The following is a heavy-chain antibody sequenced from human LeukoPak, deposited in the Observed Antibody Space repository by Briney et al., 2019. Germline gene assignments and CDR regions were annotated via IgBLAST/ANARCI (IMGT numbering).Heavy chain of an antibody. CDR3: ARGGIAAAALVHLDY. J-gene: IGHJ4*02. V-gene: IGHV4-59*01. D-gene: IGHD6-13*01. CDR1: GGSISIYY. Sequence: SETLSLTCTVSGGSISIYYGSWVRQPPGKGLWWRWYIYYSGSTNYNHSLKSRVTIAVDTSKNQFSLQLSSVTAADTAVYYCARGGIAAAALVHLDYWGQGTLVTVSS. CDR2: IYYSGST.